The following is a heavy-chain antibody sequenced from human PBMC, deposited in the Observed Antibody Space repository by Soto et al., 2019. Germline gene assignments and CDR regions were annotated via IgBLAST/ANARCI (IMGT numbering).Heavy chain of an antibody. CDR3: ARLAGRYKYSSSWYVGDY. Sequence: SETLSLTCAVYGGSFSGYYWSWIRQPPGKGLEWIGEINHSGSTNYNPSLKSRVTISVDTSKNQFSLKLSSVTAADTAVYYCARLAGRYKYSSSWYVGDYWGQGTLVTVSS. CDR2: INHSGST. CDR1: GGSFSGYY. D-gene: IGHD6-13*01. V-gene: IGHV4-34*01. J-gene: IGHJ4*02.